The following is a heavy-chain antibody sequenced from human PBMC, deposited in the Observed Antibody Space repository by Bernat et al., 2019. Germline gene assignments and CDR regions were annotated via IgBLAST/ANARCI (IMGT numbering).Heavy chain of an antibody. J-gene: IGHJ2*01. Sequence: EVQLVESGGGLIQPGGSLRLSCAASGFTVSSNYMSWVRQTPGKGLEWVSVIYTGGTTFYADSVQGRFTISRDLTKNTLYLQMNNLRADDTALYNCAREEYTSSSSHWYFDLWGRGTLVTVSS. D-gene: IGHD6-6*01. CDR1: GFTVSSNY. CDR3: AREEYTSSSSHWYFDL. CDR2: IYTGGTT. V-gene: IGHV3-53*01.